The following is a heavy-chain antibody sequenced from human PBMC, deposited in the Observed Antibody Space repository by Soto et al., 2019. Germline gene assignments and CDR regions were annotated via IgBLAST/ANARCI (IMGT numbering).Heavy chain of an antibody. CDR1: GASISSSSW. V-gene: IGHV4-4*02. J-gene: IGHJ5*02. CDR2: VYNSGNT. Sequence: QVQLQESGPGLVKPSGTLTVTCTVSGASISSSSWWRWVRQPPGKGLEWIGEVYNSGNTNYNPSLKSRAPLSVAKSTNQLSLNLTSVTAADAAVYYCARDLGWFAPWGQGTLVTVSS. CDR3: ARDLGWFAP. D-gene: IGHD7-27*01.